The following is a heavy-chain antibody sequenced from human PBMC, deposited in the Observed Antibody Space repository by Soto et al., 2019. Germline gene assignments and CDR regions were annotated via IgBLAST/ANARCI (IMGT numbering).Heavy chain of an antibody. D-gene: IGHD3-10*01. CDR3: AKDPSGAPGWYGMDV. CDR2: ISYDGTHK. Sequence: GWSLRLSCAASGFTFSNYAMTWVRQAPGKGLEWVAVISYDGTHKNYADSLKGRFTISRDNSKKALYLQMNSLRAEATAVYYCAKDPSGAPGWYGMDVWGQGTTVTVSS. J-gene: IGHJ6*02. V-gene: IGHV3-30-3*01. CDR1: GFTFSNYA.